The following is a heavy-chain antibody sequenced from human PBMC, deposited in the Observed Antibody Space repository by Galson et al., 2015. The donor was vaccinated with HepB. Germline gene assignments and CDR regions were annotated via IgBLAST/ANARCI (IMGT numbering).Heavy chain of an antibody. V-gene: IGHV7-4-1*02. D-gene: IGHD6-13*01. J-gene: IGHJ4*02. Sequence: SVKVSCKASGYTFTSYALNWVRQAPGQELEWLAWINTNTGNPTYAQGFTGRFVFSLDTSVSTAYLQISNLKAEDSAIYYCAREVRRSSRSTWTQGGAAFEYWGQGSLVAVSS. CDR2: INTNTGNP. CDR3: AREVRRSSRSTWTQGGAAFEY. CDR1: GYTFTSYA.